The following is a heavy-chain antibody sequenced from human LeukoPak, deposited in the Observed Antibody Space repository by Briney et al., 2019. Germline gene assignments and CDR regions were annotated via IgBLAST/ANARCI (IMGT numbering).Heavy chain of an antibody. V-gene: IGHV3-30*02. J-gene: IGHJ4*02. CDR2: IHYDSTTE. CDR1: GFAFSSYG. D-gene: IGHD6-13*01. CDR3: ARAGSSWLYYFDY. Sequence: GGSLRLSCAASGFAFSSYGMHWVRQAPGKGLEWVAYIHYDSTTEDYADSVKGRFTISRDNSKNTLYLQMNSLRAEDTAVYYCARAGSSWLYYFDYWGQGTLVTVSS.